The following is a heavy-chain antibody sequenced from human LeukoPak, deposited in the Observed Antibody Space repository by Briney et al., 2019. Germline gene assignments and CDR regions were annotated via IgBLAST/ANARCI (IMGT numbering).Heavy chain of an antibody. D-gene: IGHD4-17*01. CDR1: GGSISSYY. Sequence: SETLSLTCTVSGGSISSYYWSWIRQPPGKGLEWIGYIYYSGSTNYNPSLKSRVTISVDTSKNQFSLKLSTVTAADTAVYYCAREAYGDLLSYFDYWGQGTLVTVSS. CDR3: AREAYGDLLSYFDY. CDR2: IYYSGST. J-gene: IGHJ4*02. V-gene: IGHV4-59*01.